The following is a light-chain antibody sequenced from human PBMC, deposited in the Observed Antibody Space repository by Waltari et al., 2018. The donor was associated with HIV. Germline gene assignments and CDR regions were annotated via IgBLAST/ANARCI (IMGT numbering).Light chain of an antibody. J-gene: IGLJ2*01. CDR2: EVT. V-gene: IGLV2-23*02. CDR1: SSDIGSYNY. Sequence: QSALTQPASVSGSPGQSITISCTGTSSDIGSYNYVSWYQQHPGKVPKLMIYEVTKRPSGVSDRFSGSKSGNTASLTIFGLQPEDEADYYCCSYAGGSTLVFGGGTKLTVL. CDR3: CSYAGGSTLV.